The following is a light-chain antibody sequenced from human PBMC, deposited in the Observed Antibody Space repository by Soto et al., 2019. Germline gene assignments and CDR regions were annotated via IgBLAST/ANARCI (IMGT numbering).Light chain of an antibody. CDR2: AAS. J-gene: IGKJ1*01. V-gene: IGKV1-5*01. CDR3: QQYSSFSRT. Sequence: IPMTQSPSTMFGSXGDRVTISCRARWTICRLVAWYQQKPGIAPEIXXYAASTLEAGGPPRFSGSGSATEFSPTISSLQPEDFATFYRQQYSSFSRTFGQGTKVDIK. CDR1: WTICRL.